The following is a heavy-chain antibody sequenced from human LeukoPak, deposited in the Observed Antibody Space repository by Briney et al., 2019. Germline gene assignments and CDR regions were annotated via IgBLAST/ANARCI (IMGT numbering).Heavy chain of an antibody. V-gene: IGHV1-2*02. CDR1: GYTFTAYY. D-gene: IGHD1-26*01. Sequence: ASVKVSCKASGYTFTAYYVHWVRQAPGQGLEWMGWINPKSGGTKYAQKFQGRVTMTRDTSINTAYMELSRLRSDDTAVYYCARDGPGEKSNFDFWGQGTLVTVSS. CDR3: ARDGPGEKSNFDF. J-gene: IGHJ4*02. CDR2: INPKSGGT.